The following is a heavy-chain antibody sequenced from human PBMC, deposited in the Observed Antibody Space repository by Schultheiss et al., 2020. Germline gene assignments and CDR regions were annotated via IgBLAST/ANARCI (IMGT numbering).Heavy chain of an antibody. V-gene: IGHV3-30*18. CDR2: ISYDGSNK. D-gene: IGHD2-2*01. J-gene: IGHJ4*02. CDR1: GFTVSSNY. Sequence: GGSLRLSCAASGFTVSSNYMSWVRQAPGKGLEWVAVISYDGSNKYYADSVKGRFTISRDNSKNTLYLQMNSLRAEDTAVYYCAKGWGRTAAIDYWGQGTLVTVSS. CDR3: AKGWGRTAAIDY.